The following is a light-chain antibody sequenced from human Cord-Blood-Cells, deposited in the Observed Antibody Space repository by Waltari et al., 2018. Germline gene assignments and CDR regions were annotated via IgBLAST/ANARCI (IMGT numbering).Light chain of an antibody. V-gene: IGLV3-19*01. CDR2: GKN. CDR1: SLRSYY. CDR3: NSRDSSGNHYV. J-gene: IGLJ1*01. Sequence: SSELTQDPAVSVALGQTVRITCQGDSLRSYYASWYQQKPAQAPVLVIYGKNNRPSGLPDRFSCSSSGNTAFLTITGAQAEDEDDSYCNSRDSSGNHYVFGTGTKVTAL.